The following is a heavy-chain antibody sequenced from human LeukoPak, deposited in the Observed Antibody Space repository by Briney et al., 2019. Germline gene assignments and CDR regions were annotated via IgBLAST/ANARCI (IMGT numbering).Heavy chain of an antibody. J-gene: IGHJ5*02. Sequence: SEALSLTCTVSGGSISTFYWTWIRQPAGKGLEWIGRINNSGSTNYNPSLRSRVSMSVDRSKNQFSVTLSSVTAADTAVYFCAREGGDPRWLDPWGQGTLVTVSS. CDR3: AREGGDPRWLDP. D-gene: IGHD6-25*01. CDR1: GGSISTFY. V-gene: IGHV4-4*07. CDR2: INNSGST.